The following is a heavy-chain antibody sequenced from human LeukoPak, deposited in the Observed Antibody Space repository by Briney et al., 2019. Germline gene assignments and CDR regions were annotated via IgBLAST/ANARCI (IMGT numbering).Heavy chain of an antibody. CDR2: ISSSSRYI. CDR3: ARVSVAAAFDI. D-gene: IGHD6-19*01. Sequence: GGSLRLPCAASGFTFSTYSMNWVRQAPGKELEWVSSISSSSRYIYYADSVKGRFTISRDNAKNSLYLQVNSLRAEDTAVYYCARVSVAAAFDIWGERTIVTVSS. V-gene: IGHV3-21*01. J-gene: IGHJ3*02. CDR1: GFTFSTYS.